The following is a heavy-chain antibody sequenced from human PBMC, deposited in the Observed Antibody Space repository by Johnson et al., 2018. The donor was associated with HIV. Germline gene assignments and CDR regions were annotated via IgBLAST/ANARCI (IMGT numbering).Heavy chain of an antibody. D-gene: IGHD3-16*01. CDR3: TTLWGSPDAFDI. CDR2: IKSNTDCGTT. J-gene: IGHJ3*02. V-gene: IGHV3-15*01. Sequence: VQLVESGGGLVKPGGSLRLSCAASGFTFSNAWMSWVRQAPGKGLEWVGRIKSNTDCGTTDYAAPVKGKFTISRDDSKITLYLQMNSLKTEDTAVYDCTTLWGSPDAFDIWGQGTMVTVSS. CDR1: GFTFSNAW.